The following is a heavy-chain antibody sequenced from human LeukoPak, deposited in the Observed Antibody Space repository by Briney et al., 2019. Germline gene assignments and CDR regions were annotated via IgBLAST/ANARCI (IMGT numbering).Heavy chain of an antibody. J-gene: IGHJ2*01. CDR1: GGSISSYY. Sequence: SETLSLTCTVSGGSISSYYWSWIRQPAGKGLEWIGRIYTSGSTNYNPSLKSRVTMSVDTSKNQFSLKLSSVTAADTAVYYCARGPLVVVDATPSWYFDLWGRGTLVTVSS. D-gene: IGHD2-15*01. V-gene: IGHV4-4*07. CDR2: IYTSGST. CDR3: ARGPLVVVDATPSWYFDL.